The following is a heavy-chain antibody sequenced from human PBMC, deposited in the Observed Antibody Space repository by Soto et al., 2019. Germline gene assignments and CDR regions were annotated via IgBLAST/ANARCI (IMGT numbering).Heavy chain of an antibody. CDR1: GGSMRNYY. J-gene: IGHJ4*02. CDR2: IHYSGST. V-gene: IGHV4-59*12. Sequence: PSETLSLTCIVSGGSMRNYYWSWIRQPPGKGLEWIGYIHYSGSTNYNPSLKRRVSISLDRSRNQFSLKLSSVTAADTAVYYCARGSPGKFDYWGQGTLVTVSS. CDR3: ARGSPGKFDY.